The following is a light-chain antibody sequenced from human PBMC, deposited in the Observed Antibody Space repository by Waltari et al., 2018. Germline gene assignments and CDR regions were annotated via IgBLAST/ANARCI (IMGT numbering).Light chain of an antibody. Sequence: SYELTQPPSVSVSPGQTASITCSGDNLGDKYACWYQQKPGQSPVLVIYQDRKRPSGIPERFSGSNSGNPATLTISGTQAMDEADYYCQAWDSSTRGVVFGGGTKLTVL. J-gene: IGLJ2*01. CDR2: QDR. V-gene: IGLV3-1*01. CDR1: NLGDKY. CDR3: QAWDSSTRGVV.